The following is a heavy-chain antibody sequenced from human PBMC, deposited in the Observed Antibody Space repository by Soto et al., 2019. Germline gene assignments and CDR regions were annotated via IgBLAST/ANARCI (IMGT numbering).Heavy chain of an antibody. CDR1: GFTFSSYA. J-gene: IGHJ4*02. Sequence: QVQLVESGGGVVQPGRSLRLSCAASGFTFSSYAMHWVRQAPGKGLEWVAVISYDGSNKYYADSVKGRFTISRDNSKNTLYLQMNSLRAEDTAVYYWAREVGYYDSSGFDYWGQGTLVTVSS. CDR2: ISYDGSNK. CDR3: AREVGYYDSSGFDY. D-gene: IGHD3-22*01. V-gene: IGHV3-30-3*01.